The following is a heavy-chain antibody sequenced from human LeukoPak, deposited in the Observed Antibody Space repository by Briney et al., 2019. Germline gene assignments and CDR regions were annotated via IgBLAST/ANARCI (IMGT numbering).Heavy chain of an antibody. CDR2: INPNSGGT. Sequence: ASVKLSCKASGYTFTRYYIHWVRQAPGQGLEWMGWINPNSGGTIYAQKFRGRVTMTRDTSISTAYMELSRLRSDDTAVYYCARDYCGGDCYYDYWGQGTLVTVSS. D-gene: IGHD2-21*02. CDR1: GYTFTRYY. CDR3: ARDYCGGDCYYDY. J-gene: IGHJ4*02. V-gene: IGHV1-2*02.